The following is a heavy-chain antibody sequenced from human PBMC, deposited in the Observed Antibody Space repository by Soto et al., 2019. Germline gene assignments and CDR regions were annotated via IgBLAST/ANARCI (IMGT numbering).Heavy chain of an antibody. J-gene: IGHJ4*02. CDR1: GGSISSGGYY. CDR3: ARFETDWAARPSLDY. Sequence: PSETLSLTCTVSGGSISSGGYYWSWIRQHPGKGLEWIGYIYYSGSTYYNPPLKSRVTISVDTSKNQFSLKLSSVTAADTAVYYCARFETDWAARPSLDYWGQGTLVTVSS. D-gene: IGHD6-6*01. CDR2: IYYSGST. V-gene: IGHV4-31*03.